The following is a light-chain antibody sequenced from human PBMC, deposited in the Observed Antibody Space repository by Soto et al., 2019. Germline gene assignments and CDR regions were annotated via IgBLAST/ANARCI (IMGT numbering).Light chain of an antibody. V-gene: IGKV1D-12*01. Sequence: DIQMTQSPSSVSASVGDRVTITCRASQAISTWLAWYQQKPGKAPKLLIYAASNLQTGVPSRFSGSGSGTDFTLTISCLQPVDFATYYCQHGNSFPRTFGQGTKVDIK. CDR3: QHGNSFPRT. CDR1: QAISTW. J-gene: IGKJ1*01. CDR2: AAS.